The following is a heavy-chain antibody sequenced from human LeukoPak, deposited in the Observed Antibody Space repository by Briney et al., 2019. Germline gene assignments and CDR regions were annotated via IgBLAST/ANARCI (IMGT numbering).Heavy chain of an antibody. CDR2: IIPIFGTA. CDR3: ARGYCSSTSCYERPNWFDP. Sequence: GASVKVSCKASGGTFSSYAISWVRQAPGQGLEWMGGIIPIFGTANYAQKFQGRVTITADESTSTAYMELSSLRSEDTAVYYCARGYCSSTSCYERPNWFDPWGQGTLVTVSS. CDR1: GGTFSSYA. D-gene: IGHD2-2*01. V-gene: IGHV1-69*13. J-gene: IGHJ5*02.